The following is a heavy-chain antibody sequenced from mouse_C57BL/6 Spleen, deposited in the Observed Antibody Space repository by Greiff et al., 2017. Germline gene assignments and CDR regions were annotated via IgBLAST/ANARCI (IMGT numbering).Heavy chain of an antibody. CDR2: IYPGDGDT. CDR1: GYAFSSYW. CDR3: ARGGGNYYFDY. V-gene: IGHV1-80*01. Sequence: VQLQQSGAELVKPGASVKISCKASGYAFSSYWMNWVKQRPGKGLEWIGQIYPGDGDTNYNGKFKGKATVTADKSSSTASMQLSSLTSEDSAVYFCARGGGNYYFDYWGQGTTLTVSS. J-gene: IGHJ2*01. D-gene: IGHD2-1*01.